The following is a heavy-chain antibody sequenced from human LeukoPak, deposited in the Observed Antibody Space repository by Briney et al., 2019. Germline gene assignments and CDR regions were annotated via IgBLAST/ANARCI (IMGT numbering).Heavy chain of an antibody. J-gene: IGHJ4*02. CDR1: GFTVSSNY. CDR3: ARAQDPYYDILTGFDY. CDR2: IYSGDST. V-gene: IGHV3-53*01. Sequence: PGGSLRLSCAASGFTVSSNYMSWVRQAPGKGLEWVSVIYSGDSTYYADSVKGRFTISRDNSKNTLYLQMNSLRAEDTAVYYCARAQDPYYDILTGFDYWGQGTLVTVSS. D-gene: IGHD3-9*01.